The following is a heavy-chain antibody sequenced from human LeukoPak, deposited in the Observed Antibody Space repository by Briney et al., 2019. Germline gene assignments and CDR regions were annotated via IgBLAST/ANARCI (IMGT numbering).Heavy chain of an antibody. CDR2: ISGSGGST. J-gene: IGHJ4*02. CDR1: GFTFSSYA. D-gene: IGHD3-3*01. Sequence: GGSLRLSCAASGFTFSSYATSWVRQAPGKGLEWVSAISGSGGSTYYADSVKGRFTISRDNSKNTLYLQMNSLRAEDTAVYYCAKPDITYYDFWSGYYFDYWGQGTLVTVSS. CDR3: AKPDITYYDFWSGYYFDY. V-gene: IGHV3-23*01.